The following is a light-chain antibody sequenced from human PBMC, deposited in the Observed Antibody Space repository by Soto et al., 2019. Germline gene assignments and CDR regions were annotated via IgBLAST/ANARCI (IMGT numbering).Light chain of an antibody. V-gene: IGKV3D-20*01. CDR3: QHYGDSNPA. CDR2: DAS. J-gene: IGKJ4*01. CDR1: QTITYNF. Sequence: IVLTQSPVTLALSPGEVANLSCGASQTITYNFLAWYQQKPGLAPRLLVYDASIRADGIPDRFSGSVSGTDFTLTITRVEPEEFAMYYCQHYGDSNPAFGGGTRVEI.